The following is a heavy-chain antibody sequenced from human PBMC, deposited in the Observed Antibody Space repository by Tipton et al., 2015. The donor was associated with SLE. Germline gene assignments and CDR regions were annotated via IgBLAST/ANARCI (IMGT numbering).Heavy chain of an antibody. CDR3: AGVHSSGWPYYYYDMDV. CDR2: MNPNSGNT. CDR1: GYTFTSYD. Sequence: QLVQSGPEVKKPGASVKVSCKASGYTFTSYDINWVRQATGQGLEWMGWMNPNSGNTGYAQKFQGRVTMTRNTSISTAYMELSSLRSEDTAVYYCAGVHSSGWPYYYYDMDVWGQGTTVTVSS. J-gene: IGHJ6*02. V-gene: IGHV1-8*01. D-gene: IGHD6-19*01.